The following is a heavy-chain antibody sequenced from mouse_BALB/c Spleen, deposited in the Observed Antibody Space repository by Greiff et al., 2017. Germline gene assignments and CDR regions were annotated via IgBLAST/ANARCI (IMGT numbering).Heavy chain of an antibody. CDR2: ISSGGSYT. CDR3: ARGDYDIAY. D-gene: IGHD2-4*01. Sequence: EVNVVESGGGLVKPGGSLKLSCAASGFTFSSYAMSWVRQSPEKRLEWVAEISSGGSYTYYPDTVTGRFTISRDNAKNTLYLEMSSLRSEDTAMYYCARGDYDIAYWGQGTLVTVSA. J-gene: IGHJ3*01. V-gene: IGHV5-9-4*01. CDR1: GFTFSSYA.